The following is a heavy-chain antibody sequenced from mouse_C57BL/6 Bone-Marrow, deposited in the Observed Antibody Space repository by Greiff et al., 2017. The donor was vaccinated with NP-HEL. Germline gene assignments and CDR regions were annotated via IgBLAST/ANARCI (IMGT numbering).Heavy chain of an antibody. CDR2: INPNNGGT. CDR3: ARQFRYYGHWYVDV. J-gene: IGHJ1*03. D-gene: IGHD1-1*01. Sequence: VQLQQSGPELVKPGASVKIPCKASGYTFTDYNMDWVKQSHGKSLEWIGDINPNNGGTIYNQKFKGKATLTVDKSSSTAYMELRSLTSEDTAVYYCARQFRYYGHWYVDVWGTGTTVTVSS. V-gene: IGHV1-18*01. CDR1: GYTFTDYN.